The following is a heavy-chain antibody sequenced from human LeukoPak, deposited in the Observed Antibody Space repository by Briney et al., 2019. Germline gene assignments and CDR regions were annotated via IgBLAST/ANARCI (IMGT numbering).Heavy chain of an antibody. V-gene: IGHV1-69*05. CDR3: ARVHNGDYEL. Sequence: ASVKVSCTASGGTFSSYAISWVRQAPGQGLEWMGGIIPIFGTANYAQKFQGRVTMTRDTSTSTVYMELSSLRSEDTAVYYCARVHNGDYELWGQGTLVTVSS. CDR2: IIPIFGTA. CDR1: GGTFSSYA. D-gene: IGHD4-17*01. J-gene: IGHJ4*02.